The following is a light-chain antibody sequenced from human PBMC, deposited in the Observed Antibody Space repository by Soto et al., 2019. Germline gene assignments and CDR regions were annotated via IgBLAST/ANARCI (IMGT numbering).Light chain of an antibody. V-gene: IGKV3-20*01. Sequence: EIVLTQSPGTLSLSPGERATLSCRASQSVSSIYLAWYQQKPGQAPRLLIYGASSRATGIPDRVSGSGSGTDFTLTISSLEPEDFAMYYCQQYSSSPYTFGQGTNLEIK. J-gene: IGKJ2*01. CDR1: QSVSSIY. CDR2: GAS. CDR3: QQYSSSPYT.